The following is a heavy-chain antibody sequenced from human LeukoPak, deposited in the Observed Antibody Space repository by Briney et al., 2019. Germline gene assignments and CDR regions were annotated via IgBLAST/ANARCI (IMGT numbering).Heavy chain of an antibody. CDR1: GYTFTSYA. J-gene: IGHJ4*02. Sequence: ASVKVSCKASGYTFTSYAMHWVRQAPGQRFEWMGWINAGNGNTRYSQKFQGRVTITRDTPASTASMELSSLRSEDTAVYYCARGDDYKYFDCWGQGTLVTVSS. CDR3: ARGDDYKYFDC. V-gene: IGHV1-3*01. CDR2: INAGNGNT. D-gene: IGHD4/OR15-4a*01.